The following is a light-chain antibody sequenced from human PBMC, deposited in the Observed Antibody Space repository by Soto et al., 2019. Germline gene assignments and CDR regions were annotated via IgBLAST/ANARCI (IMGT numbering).Light chain of an antibody. CDR3: SSYTDSSNDV. V-gene: IGLV2-14*01. Sequence: QSALTQPASVSGSPGQSITISCTGTSGDVGGYYYVSWYQQLPGKAPKLMISEVSNRPSGVSNRFSGSRSGNTASLTISGLQAEDEADYYCSSYTDSSNDVFGTGTKVTVL. CDR1: SGDVGGYYY. CDR2: EVS. J-gene: IGLJ1*01.